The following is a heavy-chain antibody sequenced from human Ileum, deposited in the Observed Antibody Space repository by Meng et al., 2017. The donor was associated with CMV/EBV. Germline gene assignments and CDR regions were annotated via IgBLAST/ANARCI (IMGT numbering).Heavy chain of an antibody. CDR3: AKDHSSSWFSLHFDY. CDR1: GFTFSSYA. Sequence: GESLKISCAASGFTFSSYAMSWVRQAPGKGLEWVSAISGSGGSTYYADSVKGRFTISRGNSKNTLYLQMNSLRAEDTAVYYCAKDHSSSWFSLHFDYWGQGTLVTVSS. J-gene: IGHJ4*02. D-gene: IGHD6-13*01. V-gene: IGHV3-23*01. CDR2: ISGSGGST.